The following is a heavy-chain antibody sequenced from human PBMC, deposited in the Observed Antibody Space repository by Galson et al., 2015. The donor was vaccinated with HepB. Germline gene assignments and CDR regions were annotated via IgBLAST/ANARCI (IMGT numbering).Heavy chain of an antibody. CDR2: IYYSGST. D-gene: IGHD3-22*01. CDR3: ARQATMIPVAKLHAFDI. Sequence: ETLSLTCTVSGGSISSSSYYWGWIRQPPGKGLEWIGSIYYSGSTYYNPSLKSRVTISVDTSKNQFSLKLSSVTAADTAVYYCARQATMIPVAKLHAFDIWGQVTMVTVSS. J-gene: IGHJ3*02. V-gene: IGHV4-39*01. CDR1: GGSISSSSYY.